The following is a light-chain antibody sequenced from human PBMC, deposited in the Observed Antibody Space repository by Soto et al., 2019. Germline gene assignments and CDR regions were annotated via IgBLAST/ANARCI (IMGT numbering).Light chain of an antibody. CDR2: GAS. CDR1: QSVRSSS. CDR3: QQYGNSPRT. V-gene: IGKV3-20*01. J-gene: IGKJ1*01. Sequence: ETVLTQSPGTLSLSPGERATLSCRASQSVRSSSLAWYQQKPGQAPRLLIYGASSRATGIPDRFSGSGSGTDFTLTISRLEPEDFAVYYCQQYGNSPRTFGQGNKVDIK.